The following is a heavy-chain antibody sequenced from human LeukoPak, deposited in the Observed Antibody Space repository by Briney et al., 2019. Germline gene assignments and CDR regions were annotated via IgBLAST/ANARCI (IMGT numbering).Heavy chain of an antibody. D-gene: IGHD3-3*02. V-gene: IGHV4-59*11. CDR2: LYGSGST. CDR3: ATIKRGAIFGYFDF. J-gene: IGHJ4*02. Sequence: PSETLSLTCTVSGDSISSHYWGWIRQPPGKGVEWIGYLYGSGSTKANPSLESRVTLSAATSTNHFSLTLSSLPAADTAVYYCATIKRGAIFGYFDFWGQGILVAVSS. CDR1: GDSISSHY.